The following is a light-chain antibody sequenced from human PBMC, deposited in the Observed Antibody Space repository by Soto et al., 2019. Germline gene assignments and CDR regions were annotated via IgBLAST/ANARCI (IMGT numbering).Light chain of an antibody. CDR2: GAS. V-gene: IGKV3-15*01. J-gene: IGKJ4*01. CDR3: QQYYNWTVT. CDR1: RSVSNR. Sequence: EILMTQSPATLSVSPGETVTFSCRASRSVSNRLAWYQHKPGQAPRLLISGASNGATGIPPKFSGSGSGTEFTLTVDSLKYDDIAVYYCQQYYNWTVTFGGGTKVDIK.